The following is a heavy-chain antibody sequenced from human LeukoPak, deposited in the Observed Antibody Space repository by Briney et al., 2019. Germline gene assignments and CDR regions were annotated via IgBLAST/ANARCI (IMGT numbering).Heavy chain of an antibody. Sequence: GGSLRLSCAASGFTFSSYSMNWVRQAPGKGLEWVSSISGSSYIYYADSVKGRFTISRDNARNSLFLQMNSLRAEETAVYYCARTPSIVGYTSRELGHWYFDLWGRGTPVTVSS. CDR3: ARTPSIVGYTSRELGHWYFDL. CDR1: GFTFSSYS. V-gene: IGHV3-21*01. D-gene: IGHD6-13*01. CDR2: ISGSSYI. J-gene: IGHJ2*01.